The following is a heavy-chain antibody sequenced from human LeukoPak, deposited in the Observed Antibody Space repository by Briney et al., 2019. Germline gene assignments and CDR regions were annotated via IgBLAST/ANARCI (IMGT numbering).Heavy chain of an antibody. CDR2: INPSGGST. D-gene: IGHD2-2*01. Sequence: ASVKVSCKASGYTFTSDYMHWVRQAPGQGLVWMGIINPSGGSTSYAQKFQGRVTMTRDTSTSTVYMELSSLRSEDTAVYYCARDAPFKYCSSTSCSGFDYWGQGTLVTVSS. CDR3: ARDAPFKYCSSTSCSGFDY. J-gene: IGHJ4*02. V-gene: IGHV1-46*03. CDR1: GYTFTSDY.